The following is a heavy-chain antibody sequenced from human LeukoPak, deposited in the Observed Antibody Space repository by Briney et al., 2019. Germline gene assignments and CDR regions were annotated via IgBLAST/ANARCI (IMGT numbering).Heavy chain of an antibody. CDR1: GGSISSSSYY. J-gene: IGHJ4*02. D-gene: IGHD6-19*01. CDR2: IYYSGST. CDR3: ARLERQVAVAGGPY. Sequence: SETLSLTCTVPGGSISSSSYYWGWIRQPPGKGLEWIGSIYYSGSTYYNPSLKSRVTISVDTSKNQFSLKLSSVTAADTAVYYCARLERQVAVAGGPYWGQGTLVTVSS. V-gene: IGHV4-39*01.